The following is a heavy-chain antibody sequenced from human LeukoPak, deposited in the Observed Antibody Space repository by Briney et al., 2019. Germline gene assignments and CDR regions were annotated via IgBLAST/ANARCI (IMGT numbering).Heavy chain of an antibody. CDR3: ARGSDSGSYLTDAFDI. J-gene: IGHJ3*02. D-gene: IGHD1-26*01. V-gene: IGHV3-48*01. CDR1: GFTSSSYS. Sequence: GGSLRLSRAASGFTSSSYSMNWVRQAPGKGLEWVSYISSSSSTIYYADSVKGRFTISRDNSKNTLYLQMNSLRAEDTAVYYCARGSDSGSYLTDAFDIWGQGTMVTVSS. CDR2: ISSSSSTI.